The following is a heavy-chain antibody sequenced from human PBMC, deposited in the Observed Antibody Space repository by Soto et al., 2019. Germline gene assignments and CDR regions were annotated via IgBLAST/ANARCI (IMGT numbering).Heavy chain of an antibody. CDR1: GGTFSSYA. Sequence: QVQLVQSGAEVKKPGSSVKVSCKASGGTFSSYAISWVRQAPGQGLEWMGGIITIFGTANYAQKFQGRVTFTAGESTSTAYMELSGLRSEDTAVYYCARGPLFYASSGSPVGHWVGPWGQGTLVTVSS. V-gene: IGHV1-69*01. CDR3: ARGPLFYASSGSPVGHWVGP. J-gene: IGHJ5*02. CDR2: IITIFGTA. D-gene: IGHD3-22*01.